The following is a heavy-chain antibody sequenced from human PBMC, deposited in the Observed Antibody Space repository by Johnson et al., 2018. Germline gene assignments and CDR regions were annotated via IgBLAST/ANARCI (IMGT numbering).Heavy chain of an antibody. Sequence: VQLVESGGGLVQPGGSLRLSCAASGFTVSSNYMSWVRQAPGKGLEWVSVIYSGGSTYYADSVQGRFTISRDNSKNTLYLQKNSLRAEDTAVYYCARDGLAYGDYYYYMDVWGKGTTVTVSS. CDR2: IYSGGST. CDR3: ARDGLAYGDYYYYMDV. V-gene: IGHV3-66*02. D-gene: IGHD4-17*01. CDR1: GFTVSSNY. J-gene: IGHJ6*03.